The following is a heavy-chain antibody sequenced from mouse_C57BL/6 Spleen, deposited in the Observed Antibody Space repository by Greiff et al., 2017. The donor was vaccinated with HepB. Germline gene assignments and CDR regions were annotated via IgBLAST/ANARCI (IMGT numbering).Heavy chain of an antibody. Sequence: VQRVESGAELARPGASVKMSCKASGYTFTSYTLHWVKQRPGQGLEWIGYINPSSGYTKDNQKFKDKATLTADKSSSTAYMQLSSLTSEDSAVYYWARGGEKRYCDYWGQGTTRTVSS. V-gene: IGHV1-4*01. CDR1: GYTFTSYT. CDR2: INPSSGYT. CDR3: ARGGEKRYCDY. J-gene: IGHJ2*01.